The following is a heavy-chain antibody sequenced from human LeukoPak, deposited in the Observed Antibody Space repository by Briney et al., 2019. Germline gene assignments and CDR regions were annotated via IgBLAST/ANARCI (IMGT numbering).Heavy chain of an antibody. V-gene: IGHV4-34*01. J-gene: IGHJ4*02. Sequence: PSETLSLTCAVYGGSFSGYYWSWIRQPPGKGLEWIGEINHSGSTNYNPALKRRVTISVDTSKNQFSLKLSSVTAADTAVYYCARGVGYCSGGSCYLFDYWGQGTLVTVSS. CDR2: INHSGST. D-gene: IGHD2-15*01. CDR3: ARGVGYCSGGSCYLFDY. CDR1: GGSFSGYY.